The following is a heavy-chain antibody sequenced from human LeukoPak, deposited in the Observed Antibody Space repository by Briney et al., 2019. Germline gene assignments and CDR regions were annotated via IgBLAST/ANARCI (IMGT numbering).Heavy chain of an antibody. V-gene: IGHV3-23*01. J-gene: IGHJ4*02. CDR3: AREGHTYGSDY. D-gene: IGHD3-10*01. Sequence: GGSLRLSCAASGFTFSSYAMSWVRQAPGKGLEWVSGISGSGGSTYYADSVKGRFTISRDNSKNTLYLQMNSLRVEDRAVYYCAREGHTYGSDYWGQGTLVTVSS. CDR2: ISGSGGST. CDR1: GFTFSSYA.